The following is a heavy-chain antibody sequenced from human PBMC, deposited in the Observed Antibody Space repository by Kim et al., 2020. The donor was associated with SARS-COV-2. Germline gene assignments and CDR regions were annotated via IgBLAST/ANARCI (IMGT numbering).Heavy chain of an antibody. Sequence: SETLSLTCAVYGGSFSGYYWSWIRQPPGKGLEWIGEINHSGSTNYNPSLKSRVTISVDTSENQFSLKLSSVTAADTAVYYCARGNLSVPRQYSSSWYYYYYGMDVWGQGTTVTVSS. J-gene: IGHJ6*02. CDR1: GGSFSGYY. D-gene: IGHD6-13*01. CDR2: INHSGST. CDR3: ARGNLSVPRQYSSSWYYYYYGMDV. V-gene: IGHV4-34*01.